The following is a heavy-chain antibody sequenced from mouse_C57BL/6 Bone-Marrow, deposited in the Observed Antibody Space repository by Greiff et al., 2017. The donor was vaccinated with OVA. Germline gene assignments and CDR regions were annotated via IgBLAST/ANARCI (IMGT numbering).Heavy chain of an antibody. CDR1: GYTFTGYW. D-gene: IGHD1-1*01. J-gene: IGHJ2*01. V-gene: IGHV1-9*01. Sequence: VQLQQSGAELMKPGASVKLSCKATGYTFTGYWIAWVKQRPGHGLEWIGEILPGSGSTNYNEKVKGKATFTADTSSNTSYMQLSSLTTEDSAIYYCASLYYYGSSYDFDYWGQGTTLTVSS. CDR3: ASLYYYGSSYDFDY. CDR2: ILPGSGST.